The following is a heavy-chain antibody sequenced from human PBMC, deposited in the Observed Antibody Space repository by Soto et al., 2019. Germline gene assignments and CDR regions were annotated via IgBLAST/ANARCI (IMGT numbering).Heavy chain of an antibody. CDR2: INSDGSVS. D-gene: IGHD2-15*01. Sequence: EVQLVEAGGGLVQPGGSLRLSCAASGFTFRNYWMYWVRQAPGQGLEWVSRINSDGSVSSYADSVKGRLTISRDNVKTGLYVLMDSLRAEDTAVYYCARGDCVGGSCYALAGSFYYYMDAWGKGTTVTVFS. CDR1: GFTFRNYW. CDR3: ARGDCVGGSCYALAGSFYYYMDA. J-gene: IGHJ6*03. V-gene: IGHV3-74*02.